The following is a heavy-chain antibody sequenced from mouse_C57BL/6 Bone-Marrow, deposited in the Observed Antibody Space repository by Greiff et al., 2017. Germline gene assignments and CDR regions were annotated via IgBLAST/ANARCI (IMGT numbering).Heavy chain of an antibody. V-gene: IGHV1-15*01. Sequence: VQLQQSGAELVRPGASVTLSCKASGYTFTDYEMHWVKQTPVHGLEWIGAIYPETGGTAYNQKFKGKAILTADKSSSTAYMELRSLTSEDSAVYSSTRWLLRPSFWDFDVWGTGTTVTVSS. J-gene: IGHJ1*03. CDR1: GYTFTDYE. D-gene: IGHD2-3*01. CDR3: TRWLLRPSFWDFDV. CDR2: IYPETGGT.